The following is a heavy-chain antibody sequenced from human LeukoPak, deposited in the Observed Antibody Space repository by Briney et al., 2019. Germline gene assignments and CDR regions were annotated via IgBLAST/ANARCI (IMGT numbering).Heavy chain of an antibody. CDR3: ATTGYYYGSSGYYGY. V-gene: IGHV4-39*01. CDR1: GGSISSSSYY. Sequence: PSETLSLTCTVSGGSISSSSYYWGWIRQPPGKGLEWIGSIYYSGSTYYNPSLKSRVTISVDTSKNQFSLKLSSVTAADTAVYYCATTGYYYGSSGYYGYWGQGTLVTVSS. J-gene: IGHJ4*02. CDR2: IYYSGST. D-gene: IGHD3-22*01.